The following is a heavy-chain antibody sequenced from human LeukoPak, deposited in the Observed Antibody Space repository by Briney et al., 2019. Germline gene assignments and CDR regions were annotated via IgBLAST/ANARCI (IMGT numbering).Heavy chain of an antibody. CDR3: ARGRGTTMVRGVITNYFDL. CDR1: GYTFTAHY. V-gene: IGHV1-2*02. J-gene: IGHJ2*01. D-gene: IGHD3-10*01. CDR2: IDPNSGGT. Sequence: ASVKVSCKASGYTFTAHYIHLVRQAPGQGLEWMGWIDPNSGGTNYAQKFLGSVTMTGDTSINTAFMELSRLRSDDTAIYYCARGRGTTMVRGVITNYFDLWGRGSLVTVSS.